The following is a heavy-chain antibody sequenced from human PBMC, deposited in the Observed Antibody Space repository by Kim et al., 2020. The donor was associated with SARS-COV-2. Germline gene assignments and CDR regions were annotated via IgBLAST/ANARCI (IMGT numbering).Heavy chain of an antibody. CDR3: ARGGCSSTSCTSFDY. D-gene: IGHD2-2*01. J-gene: IGHJ4*02. Sequence: QKFQGRVTMTRDTSTSTVYMELSSLRSEDTAVYYCARGGCSSTSCTSFDYWGQGTLVTVSS. V-gene: IGHV1-46*01.